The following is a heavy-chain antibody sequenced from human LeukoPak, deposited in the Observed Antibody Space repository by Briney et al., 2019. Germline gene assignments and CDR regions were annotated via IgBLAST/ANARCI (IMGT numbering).Heavy chain of an antibody. CDR1: GFTFSSYA. V-gene: IGHV3-23*01. CDR2: ISGSGGST. J-gene: IGHJ5*02. D-gene: IGHD2-15*01. CDR3: AKDTCSGGSCHWFDP. Sequence: PGGSLRLSCAASGFTFSSYAMSWVRQTPGKGLEWVSAISGSGGSTYYADSVKGRFTISRDNSKNTLYLQMNSLRAEDTAVYYCAKDTCSGGSCHWFDPWGQGTLVTVSS.